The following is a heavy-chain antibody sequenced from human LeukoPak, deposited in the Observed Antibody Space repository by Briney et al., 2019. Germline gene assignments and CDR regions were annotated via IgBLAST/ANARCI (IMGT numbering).Heavy chain of an antibody. D-gene: IGHD5-12*01. CDR3: AKDSGYGTRSSFY. CDR2: IRYDGSNK. J-gene: IGHJ4*02. Sequence: PGGSLRLSCAASGFIFSIYGMHWVRQAPGKGLEWVAFIRYDGSNKYYADSVKGRFTISRDNSKNMLYLQMNSLRPEDTALYYCAKDSGYGTRSSFYWGQGTLVTVSS. CDR1: GFIFSIYG. V-gene: IGHV3-30*02.